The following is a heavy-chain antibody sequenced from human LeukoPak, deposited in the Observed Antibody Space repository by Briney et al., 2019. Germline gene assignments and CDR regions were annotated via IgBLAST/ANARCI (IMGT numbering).Heavy chain of an antibody. D-gene: IGHD3-3*01. CDR3: ARGGRIGSGFGKDKPPIC. CDR2: MNPNSGNT. CDR1: GYTFTSYD. Sequence: WASVKVSCKASGYTFTSYDINWVRQATGQGLEWMGWMNPNSGNTGYAQKFQGRVTMTRNTSISTAYMELSSLRSEDTAGYYCARGGRIGSGFGKDKPPICWGQGTLVTVSS. V-gene: IGHV1-8*01. J-gene: IGHJ4*02.